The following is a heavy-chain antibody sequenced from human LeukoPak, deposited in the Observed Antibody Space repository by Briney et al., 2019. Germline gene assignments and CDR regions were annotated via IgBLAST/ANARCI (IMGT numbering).Heavy chain of an antibody. V-gene: IGHV3-21*01. CDR3: ALSRVVVAAEAVKNWFDP. Sequence: GGSLRLSCAASGFTFSSYSMNWVRQAPGKGLEWVSSISSSSSYIYYADSGKGGFTISRDKAKNSLYLQRNSLRAEDTAVYYCALSRVVVAAEAVKNWFDPWGQGTLVTVSS. CDR2: ISSSSSYI. D-gene: IGHD2-15*01. J-gene: IGHJ5*02. CDR1: GFTFSSYS.